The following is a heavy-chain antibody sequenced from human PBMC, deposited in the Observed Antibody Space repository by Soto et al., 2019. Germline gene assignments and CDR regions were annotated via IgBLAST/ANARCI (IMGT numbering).Heavy chain of an antibody. Sequence: EVQVLESGGGLVQPGGSLRLSCAASGFTFSNCPMSWVRQAPGKGLEWVSTSSGGGESTFYAASVKGRFTVSRDNSKNTLYLQMNILRAEDTAVYYCAKRGPYGSGTTYTFDMWGQGTMVTVSS. J-gene: IGHJ3*02. CDR1: GFTFSNCP. V-gene: IGHV3-23*01. CDR3: AKRGPYGSGTTYTFDM. CDR2: SSGGGEST. D-gene: IGHD3-10*01.